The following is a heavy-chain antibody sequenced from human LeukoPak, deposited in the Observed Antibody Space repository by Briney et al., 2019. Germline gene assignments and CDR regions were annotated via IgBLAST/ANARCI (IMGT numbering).Heavy chain of an antibody. CDR1: GFSFSNHY. CDR3: TRVIVAVPGYFDYFDF. D-gene: IGHD6-19*01. J-gene: IGHJ4*02. CDR2: INEDGSNK. V-gene: IGHV3-7*01. Sequence: GGSLRLSCTASGFSFSNHYMRWIRQAPGKGLEWVANINEDGSNKWHLGSVKGRFTISRDNARNSLYLQMNSLRVEDTAVYYCTRVIVAVPGYFDYFDFWGQGVLVTVSS.